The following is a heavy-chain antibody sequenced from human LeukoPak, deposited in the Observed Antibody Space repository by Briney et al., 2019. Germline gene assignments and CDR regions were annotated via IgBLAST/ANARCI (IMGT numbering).Heavy chain of an antibody. CDR2: INHSGST. V-gene: IGHV4-34*01. Sequence: SETLSLTCAVYGGSFSGYYWSWIRQLPGKGLEWIGEINHSGSTNYNPSLKSRVTISVDTSKNQFSLKLSSVTAADTAVYYCASPADWGQGTLVTVSS. J-gene: IGHJ4*02. CDR3: ASPAD. CDR1: GGSFSGYY.